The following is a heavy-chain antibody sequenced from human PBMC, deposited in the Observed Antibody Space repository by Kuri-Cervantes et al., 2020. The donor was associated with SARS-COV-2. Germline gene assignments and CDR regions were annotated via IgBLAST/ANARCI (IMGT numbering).Heavy chain of an antibody. Sequence: SVKVSCKASGGTFSSYAISWVRQAPGQGLEWMGGIIPIFGTANYAQKFQGRVKITTDESTSTAYVELSSLRSEDTAVYYCATLRRVPAAITYYYYMDVWGKGTTVTVSS. D-gene: IGHD2-2*02. CDR2: IIPIFGTA. J-gene: IGHJ6*03. V-gene: IGHV1-69*05. CDR3: ATLRRVPAAITYYYYMDV. CDR1: GGTFSSYA.